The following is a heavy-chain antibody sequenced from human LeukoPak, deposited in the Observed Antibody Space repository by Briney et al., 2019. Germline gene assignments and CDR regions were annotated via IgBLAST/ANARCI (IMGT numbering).Heavy chain of an antibody. V-gene: IGHV4-34*01. CDR3: ARGRVYYGSGSYGY. D-gene: IGHD3-10*01. CDR2: INHSGST. J-gene: IGHJ4*02. CDR1: GGSFGGYY. Sequence: SETLSLTCAVYGGSFGGYYWSWIRQPPGKGLEWIGEINHSGSTNYNPSLKSRVTISVDTSKNQFSLKLSSVTAADTAVYYCARGRVYYGSGSYGYWGQGTLVTVSS.